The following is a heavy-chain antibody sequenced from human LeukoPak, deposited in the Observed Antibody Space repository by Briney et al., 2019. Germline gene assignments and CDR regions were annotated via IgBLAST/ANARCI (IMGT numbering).Heavy chain of an antibody. J-gene: IGHJ4*02. CDR1: GLTFTSYG. CDR3: AKDFFSSGWYGYPTSDY. D-gene: IGHD6-19*01. V-gene: IGHV3-30*18. CDR2: ISYDGSNK. Sequence: PGRSLRLSCAASGLTFTSYGMHWVRQAPGKGLEWVAVISYDGSNKYYADSVKGRFTISRDNSKNTLYLQMNSLRAEDTAVYYCAKDFFSSGWYGYPTSDYWGQGTLVTVSS.